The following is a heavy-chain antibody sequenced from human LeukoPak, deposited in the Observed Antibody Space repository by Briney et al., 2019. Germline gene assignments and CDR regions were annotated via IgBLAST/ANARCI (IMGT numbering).Heavy chain of an antibody. CDR3: ARDKPRGSYYGSIFDS. V-gene: IGHV3-53*01. CDR1: GFTVSSNY. CDR2: IYSGGST. D-gene: IGHD1-26*01. J-gene: IGHJ4*02. Sequence: GGSLRLSCAASGFTVSSNYMSWVRQAPGKGLEWVSVIYSGGSTYYADSVKGRFTISRDNSKNTLYLQMNSLRAEDTAVYYCARDKPRGSYYGSIFDSWGQGTLVTVSS.